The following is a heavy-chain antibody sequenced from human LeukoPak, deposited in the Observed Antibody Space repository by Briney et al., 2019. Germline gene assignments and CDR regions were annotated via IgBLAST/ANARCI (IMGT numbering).Heavy chain of an antibody. CDR3: AKGYSSGWSEGFLDN. V-gene: IGHV3-23*01. Sequence: GGSLRLSCAVSGFTFYNYGMSWVRQAPGKGLEWVSAITASGAATYIADSVKGRFTISRDNSKNTLFLQMNSLRAEDTAVYYCAKGYSSGWSEGFLDNWGQGTLVTVSS. CDR1: GFTFYNYG. D-gene: IGHD6-19*01. CDR2: ITASGAAT. J-gene: IGHJ4*02.